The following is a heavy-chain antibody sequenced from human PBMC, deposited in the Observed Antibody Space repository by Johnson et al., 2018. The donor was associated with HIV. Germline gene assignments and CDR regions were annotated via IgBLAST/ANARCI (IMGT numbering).Heavy chain of an antibody. CDR1: GFTFSRYW. J-gene: IGHJ3*02. CDR3: ARELQNACWSGAAFDI. CDR2: IKQDGSEK. Sequence: VQLVESGGGLVQPGGSLRLSCAVSGFTFSRYWMSWVRQAPGKGLEWVANIKQDGSEKYYVDSVKGRFTISRDNAKNSVYLQMSSLRAEDTAVYYCARELQNACWSGAAFDIWGLGTMVTVSS. D-gene: IGHD3-3*01. V-gene: IGHV3-7*05.